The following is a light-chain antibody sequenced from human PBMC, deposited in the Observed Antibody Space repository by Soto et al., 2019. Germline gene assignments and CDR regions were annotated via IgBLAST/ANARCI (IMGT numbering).Light chain of an antibody. CDR2: DAS. J-gene: IGKJ5*01. CDR1: QSVSTY. CDR3: QQRHSWVT. V-gene: IGKV3-11*01. Sequence: DIVLTQSPATLSLSPWDRYTLPCRASQSVSTYLAWFQQKPGQAPRLLIYDASTRATGIPARFSGSGSGTDFTLTISMLEPEDFAIYYCQQRHSWVTFGQGTRLEIK.